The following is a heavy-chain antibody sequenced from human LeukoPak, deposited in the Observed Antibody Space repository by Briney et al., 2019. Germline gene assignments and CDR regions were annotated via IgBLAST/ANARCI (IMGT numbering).Heavy chain of an antibody. D-gene: IGHD5-18*01. Sequence: GGSLRLSCATSGFTLTSYTTHWVRQAPGKGLEWVAVVSYDGTKISYADSVKGRFTMSRDISKNTLYLQMNSLKPEDSALYYCARDRVQIWSYVGTFDSWGQGTLVTVSS. J-gene: IGHJ4*02. V-gene: IGHV3-30-3*01. CDR1: GFTLTSYT. CDR3: ARDRVQIWSYVGTFDS. CDR2: VSYDGTKI.